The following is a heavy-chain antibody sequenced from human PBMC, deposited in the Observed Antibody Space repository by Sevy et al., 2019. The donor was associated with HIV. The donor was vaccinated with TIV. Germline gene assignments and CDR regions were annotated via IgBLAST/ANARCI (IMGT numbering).Heavy chain of an antibody. J-gene: IGHJ6*02. CDR1: GFTFNSYW. CDR2: IKQDGSEK. Sequence: GGSLRLSCAASGFTFNSYWMSWVRQAPGKGLEWVAHIKQDGSEKYYVDSVKGRFTISRDNSQNSLFLQMNTLRAEDTAVYYCAREGSPYDTYYYYYGMDVWGQGTTVTVSS. D-gene: IGHD5-12*01. CDR3: AREGSPYDTYYYYYGMDV. V-gene: IGHV3-7*01.